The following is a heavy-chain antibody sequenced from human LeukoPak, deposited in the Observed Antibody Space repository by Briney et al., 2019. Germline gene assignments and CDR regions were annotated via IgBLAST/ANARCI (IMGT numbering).Heavy chain of an antibody. J-gene: IGHJ3*02. V-gene: IGHV1-2*02. Sequence: ASVKVSCKASGYTFTGHYLHWVRQAPGQGLEWMGWINPNSGGTNYAQKFQGRVTMTRDTSISTAYMELSRLRSDDTAVYYCARVRITILRGHDAFDIWGQGTMVTVSS. D-gene: IGHD3-10*01. CDR3: ARVRITILRGHDAFDI. CDR2: INPNSGGT. CDR1: GYTFTGHY.